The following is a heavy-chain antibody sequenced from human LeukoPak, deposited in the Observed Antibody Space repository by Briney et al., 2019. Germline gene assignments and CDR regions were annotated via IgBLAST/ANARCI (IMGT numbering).Heavy chain of an antibody. CDR1: GFTFSSYG. J-gene: IGHJ4*02. Sequence: PGGSLRLSCAASGFTFSSYGMRWVRQAPGKGLEWVAVISYDGSNKYYADSVKGRFTISRDNSKNTLYLQMSSLRAEDTAVYYCARDHGSSGWYETVDYWGQGTLVTVSS. CDR3: ARDHGSSGWYETVDY. CDR2: ISYDGSNK. V-gene: IGHV3-30*03. D-gene: IGHD6-19*01.